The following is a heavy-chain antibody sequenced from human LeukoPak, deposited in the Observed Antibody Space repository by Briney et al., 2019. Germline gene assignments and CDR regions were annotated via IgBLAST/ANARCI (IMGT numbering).Heavy chain of an antibody. CDR3: ARLYINYYMDV. J-gene: IGHJ6*03. D-gene: IGHD1-14*01. Sequence: SETLSLTCAVSGYSISSGYYWGGSRQPPGKGREWIGSIYPSGSTYYNPSLKSRVTISVDPSKNQFSLKLSSVTAADTAVYYCARLYINYYMDVWGKGTTVTVSS. CDR1: GYSISSGYY. CDR2: IYPSGST. V-gene: IGHV4-38-2*01.